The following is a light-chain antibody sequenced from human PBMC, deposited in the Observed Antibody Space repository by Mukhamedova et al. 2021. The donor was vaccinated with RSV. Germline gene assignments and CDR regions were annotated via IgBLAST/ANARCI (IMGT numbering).Light chain of an antibody. CDR3: QQYYSYPRT. CDR2: DVS. J-gene: IGKJ1*01. V-gene: IGKV1-8*01. Sequence: GDRVTITCRASRSVGNYLAWYQQKPGKAPKLLISDVSTLETGVPSTFSGSGSGTDLTLTITFLQSEDFATYYCQQYYSYPRTFGQG. CDR1: RSVGNY.